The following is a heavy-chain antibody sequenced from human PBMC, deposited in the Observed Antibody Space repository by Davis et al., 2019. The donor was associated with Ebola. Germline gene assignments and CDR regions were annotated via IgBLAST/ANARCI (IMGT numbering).Heavy chain of an antibody. V-gene: IGHV4-39*01. CDR2: IYYSGST. Sequence: MPSETLSLTCTVSGGSISSSSYYWGRIRQPPGKGLEWIGSIYYSGSTYYNPSLKSRVTISVDTSKNQFSLKLSSVTAADTAVYYCARHTPIYSSSWDNWFDPWGQGTLVTVSS. CDR1: GGSISSSSYY. CDR3: ARHTPIYSSSWDNWFDP. D-gene: IGHD6-13*01. J-gene: IGHJ5*02.